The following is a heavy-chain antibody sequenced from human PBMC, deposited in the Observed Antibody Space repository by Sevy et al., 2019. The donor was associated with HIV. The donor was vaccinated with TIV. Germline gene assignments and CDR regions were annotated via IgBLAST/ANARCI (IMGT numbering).Heavy chain of an antibody. J-gene: IGHJ3*02. D-gene: IGHD2-2*01. CDR3: ATNPAAIGDRLGAFDI. CDR1: GYTLTELS. CDR2: FDPEDGET. V-gene: IGHV1-24*01. Sequence: ASVKVSCKVSGYTLTELSMHWVRQAPGKGLEWMGGFDPEDGETIYAQKFQGRVTMTEDTSTDTAYMELSSLRSEDTAVYYCATNPAAIGDRLGAFDIWGQGTMVTVSS.